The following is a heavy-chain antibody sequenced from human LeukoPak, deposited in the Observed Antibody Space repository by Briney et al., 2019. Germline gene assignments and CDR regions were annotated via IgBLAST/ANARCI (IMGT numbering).Heavy chain of an antibody. J-gene: IGHJ4*02. CDR1: GGAISSYY. Sequence: SETLSLTCAVSGGAISSYYWGWIRQPPGKGLEWIGYINYSGSSNHNPSLKSRVTISVDTSKNQFSLKLSSVTAADTAVYYCARGQAYEAQEYYFDYWGQGTLVTVSS. CDR2: INYSGSS. CDR3: ARGQAYEAQEYYFDY. V-gene: IGHV4-59*12. D-gene: IGHD5-12*01.